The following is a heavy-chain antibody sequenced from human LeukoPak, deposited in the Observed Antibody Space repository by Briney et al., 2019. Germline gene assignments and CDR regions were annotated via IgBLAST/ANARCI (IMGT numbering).Heavy chain of an antibody. Sequence: GGSLRLSCAASGFTFSSYSMNWVRQAPGKGLEWVSAISGSGGSTYYADSVKGRFTISRDNSKNTLYLQMNSLRAEDTAVYYCARDSSGWYSFIDYWGQGTLVTVSS. CDR3: ARDSSGWYSFIDY. V-gene: IGHV3-23*01. J-gene: IGHJ4*02. CDR2: ISGSGGST. CDR1: GFTFSSYS. D-gene: IGHD6-19*01.